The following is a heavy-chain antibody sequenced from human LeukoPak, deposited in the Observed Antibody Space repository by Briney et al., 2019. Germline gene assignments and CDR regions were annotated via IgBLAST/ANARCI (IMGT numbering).Heavy chain of an antibody. CDR2: FDPEDVDT. CDR1: EYTLTGLS. Sequence: ASVKVSCKVSEYTLTGLSVHWVRLAPGKGLEWMGGFDPEDVDTIYAQKFEGRVTMTEDTSTDTAYLELSSLRSEDTAVYYCARGLPTTFTRAFDIWGQGTMVTVSS. J-gene: IGHJ3*02. V-gene: IGHV1-24*01. D-gene: IGHD5-12*01. CDR3: ARGLPTTFTRAFDI.